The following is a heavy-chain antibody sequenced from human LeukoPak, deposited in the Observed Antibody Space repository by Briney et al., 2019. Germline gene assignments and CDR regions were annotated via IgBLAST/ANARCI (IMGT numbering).Heavy chain of an antibody. J-gene: IGHJ5*02. CDR2: IYTSGST. V-gene: IGHV4-61*02. Sequence: SETLSLTCTVSGNSISSGDNYWSWIRQPAGKGLEWIGRIYTSGSTNYNPSLKSRVTISGDTSKNQFSLRLSSVTAADTAVYYCARALRSSSWKYNWFDPWGQGTLVTVSS. CDR3: ARALRSSSWKYNWFDP. D-gene: IGHD6-13*01. CDR1: GNSISSGDNY.